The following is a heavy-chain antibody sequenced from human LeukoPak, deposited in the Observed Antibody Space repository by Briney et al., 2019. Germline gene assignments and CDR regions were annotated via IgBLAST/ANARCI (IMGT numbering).Heavy chain of an antibody. CDR3: ARGFLKAAADAFDI. Sequence: SETLSLTCTVSGDSISSYFWNWIRQPAGEGLEWIGRLHESGSTNYNPSLKSRVTMSVDTSENQFSLKLSSVTAADTAVYYCARGFLKAAADAFDIWGQGTVVTVSS. V-gene: IGHV4-4*07. D-gene: IGHD6-13*01. CDR1: GDSISSYF. CDR2: LHESGST. J-gene: IGHJ3*02.